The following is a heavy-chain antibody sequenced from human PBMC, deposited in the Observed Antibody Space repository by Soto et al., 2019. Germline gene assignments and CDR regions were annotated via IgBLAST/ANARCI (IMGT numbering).Heavy chain of an antibody. CDR3: ARNRVGGRETIIDYYGMDV. CDR2: IYPGDSDT. V-gene: IGHV5-51*04. J-gene: IGHJ6*02. Sequence: GESLKISCKGSGYSFTSYWISWVRQMPGKGLEWMGIIYPGDSDTRYSPSFQGQVTISADKPISTAYLQWSSLKASDTAMYYCARNRVGGRETIIDYYGMDVWGQGTTVTVSS. CDR1: GYSFTSYW. D-gene: IGHD3-9*01.